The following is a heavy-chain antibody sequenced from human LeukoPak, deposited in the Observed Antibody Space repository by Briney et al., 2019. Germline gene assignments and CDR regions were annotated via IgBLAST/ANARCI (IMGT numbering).Heavy chain of an antibody. Sequence: PSETLSLTGTPSGASINSFFWSCIRQSPGKRREWIVYIYYSGRTKYTPSLKDRVTMTVDMSKNQFSLNLRSVAAADTAIYYCARDHEEGIYMDVWGNGTMVTVSS. J-gene: IGHJ6*03. CDR1: GASINSFF. CDR2: IYYSGRT. CDR3: ARDHEEGIYMDV. V-gene: IGHV4-59*01. D-gene: IGHD3-10*01.